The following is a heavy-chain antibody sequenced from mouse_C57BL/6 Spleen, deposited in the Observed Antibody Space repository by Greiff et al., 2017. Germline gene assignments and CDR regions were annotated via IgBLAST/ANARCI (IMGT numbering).Heavy chain of an antibody. Sequence: EVKLVESGEGLVKPGGSLKLSCAASGFTFSSYAMSWVRQTPEKRLEWVAYISSGGDYIYYADTVKGRFTISRDNARNTLYLQMSSLKSEDTAMYYCTRWLLGYYYARDYWGQGTSVTVSS. D-gene: IGHD2-3*01. CDR1: GFTFSSYA. J-gene: IGHJ4*01. CDR2: ISSGGDYI. CDR3: TRWLLGYYYARDY. V-gene: IGHV5-9-1*02.